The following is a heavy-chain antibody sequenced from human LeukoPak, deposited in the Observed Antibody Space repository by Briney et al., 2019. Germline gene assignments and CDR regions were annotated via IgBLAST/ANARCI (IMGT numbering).Heavy chain of an antibody. Sequence: VASVKVSCKTSGYTFSTYDINWVRQAAGQGLEWMGWMNPNSGKTGFAQKFQGRATITRDTSITTAYLELSSLRSEDTAVYYCARAIRYQLLSDYWGQGTLVTVSS. V-gene: IGHV1-8*03. CDR1: GYTFSTYD. J-gene: IGHJ4*02. CDR2: MNPNSGKT. CDR3: ARAIRYQLLSDY. D-gene: IGHD2-2*01.